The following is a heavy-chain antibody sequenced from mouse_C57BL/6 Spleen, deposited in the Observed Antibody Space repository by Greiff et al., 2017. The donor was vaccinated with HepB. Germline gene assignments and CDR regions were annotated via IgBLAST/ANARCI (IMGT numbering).Heavy chain of an antibody. V-gene: IGHV1-19*01. Sequence: EVQLQQSGPVLVKPGASVKMSCKASGYTFTDYYMNWVKQSHGKSLEWIGVINPYNGGTSYNQKFKGKATLTVDKSSSTAYMELNSLTSEDSAVYYCAREGLLRAWFAYWGQGTLVTVSA. D-gene: IGHD1-1*01. CDR2: INPYNGGT. CDR3: AREGLLRAWFAY. J-gene: IGHJ3*01. CDR1: GYTFTDYY.